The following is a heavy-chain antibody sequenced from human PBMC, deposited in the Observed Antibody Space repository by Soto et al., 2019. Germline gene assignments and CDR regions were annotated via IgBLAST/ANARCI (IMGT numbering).Heavy chain of an antibody. V-gene: IGHV5-51*01. Sequence: PGESLKISCKGSGYSFAGYWIGWVRQMPGKGLDWMGVIYPGDSDTRYSPSFHGQVTISADKSISTAYLQWSSLKASDTAMYFCARLPGVRGVSDGFNVWGQGTMVTVSS. CDR2: IYPGDSDT. CDR1: GYSFAGYW. J-gene: IGHJ3*01. D-gene: IGHD3-10*01. CDR3: ARLPGVRGVSDGFNV.